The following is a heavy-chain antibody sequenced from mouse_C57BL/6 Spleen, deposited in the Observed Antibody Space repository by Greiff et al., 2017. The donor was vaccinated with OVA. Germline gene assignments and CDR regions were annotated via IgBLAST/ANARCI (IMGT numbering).Heavy chain of an antibody. Sequence: EVQLQQSGPELVKPGASVKISCKASGYSFTGYYMNWVKQSPEKSLEWIGEINPSTGGTTYNQKFKAKATLTVDKSSSTAYMQLKSLTSEDSAVYYCARSHYSGSSYGYFDVWGTGTTVTVSS. CDR1: GYSFTGYY. V-gene: IGHV1-42*01. CDR3: ARSHYSGSSYGYFDV. D-gene: IGHD1-1*01. CDR2: INPSTGGT. J-gene: IGHJ1*03.